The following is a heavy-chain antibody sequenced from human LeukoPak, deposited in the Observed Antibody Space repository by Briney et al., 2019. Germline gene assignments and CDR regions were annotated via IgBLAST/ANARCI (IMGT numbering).Heavy chain of an antibody. CDR2: ISSSGSTI. J-gene: IGHJ4*02. Sequence: KSGGSLRLSCAASGFTFSDYYMSWIRQAPGKGLEWVSYISSSGSTIYYADSVKGRFTISRDNAKNSLYLQMNSLRAEGTAVYYCARVRRGWYGERLYYFDYWGQGTLVTVSS. V-gene: IGHV3-11*01. CDR1: GFTFSDYY. D-gene: IGHD6-19*01. CDR3: ARVRRGWYGERLYYFDY.